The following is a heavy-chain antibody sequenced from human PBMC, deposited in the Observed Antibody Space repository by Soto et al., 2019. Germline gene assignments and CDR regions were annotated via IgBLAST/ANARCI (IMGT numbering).Heavy chain of an antibody. Sequence: GGSLRLSCAASGFGFSNAWMSWVRQAPGKGLEWVGRIKSETDGETTDYVAPVKGRFTISRDDSKNTLYLQMNSLKIEDTAVYYCTTDLNGGFDYWGRGTLVTVSS. D-gene: IGHD2-8*01. CDR1: GFGFSNAW. V-gene: IGHV3-15*01. CDR3: TTDLNGGFDY. CDR2: IKSETDGETT. J-gene: IGHJ4*02.